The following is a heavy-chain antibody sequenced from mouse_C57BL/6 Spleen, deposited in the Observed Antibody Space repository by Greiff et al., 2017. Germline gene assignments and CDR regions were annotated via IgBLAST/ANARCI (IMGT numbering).Heavy chain of an antibody. V-gene: IGHV1-64*01. J-gene: IGHJ1*03. CDR2: IHPNSGST. Sequence: QVQLQQPGAELVKPGASVKLSCKASGYTFTSYWMHWVKQRPGQGLEWIGMIHPNSGSTNYNEKFKSKATLTVDKSSSTAYMQLSSLTSEDSAVYYCAASTMVTGGRYFDVWGTETTVTVSS. D-gene: IGHD2-2*01. CDR3: AASTMVTGGRYFDV. CDR1: GYTFTSYW.